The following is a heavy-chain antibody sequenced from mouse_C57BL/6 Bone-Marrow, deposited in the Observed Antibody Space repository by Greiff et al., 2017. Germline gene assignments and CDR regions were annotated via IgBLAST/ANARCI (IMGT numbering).Heavy chain of an antibody. CDR3: ARRAGITTVADG. CDR2: INPNYGTT. D-gene: IGHD1-1*01. J-gene: IGHJ1*03. Sequence: EVQLQQTGPELVKPGASVKISCKASGYSFTDYNMNWVKQSNGKSLEWIGVINPNYGTTSYNQKFKGKATLTVDPSSSTAYMQLNSLTSEDSAVYYCARRAGITTVADGWGTGTTVTVSS. CDR1: GYSFTDYN. V-gene: IGHV1-39*01.